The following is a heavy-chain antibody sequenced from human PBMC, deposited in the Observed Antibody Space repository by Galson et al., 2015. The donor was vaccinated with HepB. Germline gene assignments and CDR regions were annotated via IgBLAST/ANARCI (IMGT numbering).Heavy chain of an antibody. J-gene: IGHJ3*02. V-gene: IGHV3-48*04. Sequence: SLRLSCAASGFTFSSYSMNWVRQAPGKGLEWVSYISSSSSTIYYADSVKGRFTISRDNAKNSLYLQMNSLRAEDTAVYYCARDYDFWSGHHDAFDIWGQGTMVTVSS. CDR3: ARDYDFWSGHHDAFDI. CDR1: GFTFSSYS. D-gene: IGHD3-3*01. CDR2: ISSSSSTI.